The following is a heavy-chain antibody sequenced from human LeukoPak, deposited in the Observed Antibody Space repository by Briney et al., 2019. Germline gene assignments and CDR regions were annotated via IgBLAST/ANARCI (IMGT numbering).Heavy chain of an antibody. CDR1: VFIFSDYY. CDR3: ASGMAAAADY. D-gene: IGHD2-15*01. V-gene: IGHV3-11*01. Sequence: PGGSLRLSCAASVFIFSDYYMHWIRQAPGKGLEWISFISSSGHTIYYADSVKGRFTVSRDNAKKSLFLQIDPLRAEDTAVYYCASGMAAAADYWGQGTLVTVSS. J-gene: IGHJ4*02. CDR2: ISSSGHTI.